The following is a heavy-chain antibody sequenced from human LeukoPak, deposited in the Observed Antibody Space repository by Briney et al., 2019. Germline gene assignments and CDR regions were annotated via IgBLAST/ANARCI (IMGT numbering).Heavy chain of an antibody. V-gene: IGHV1-18*01. Sequence: ASVKVSCKASGGTFSNYAISWVRQAPGQGLEWMGWISAYNGNTNYAQKLQGRVTMTTDTSASTAYMELRSLRSDDTAVYYCAREAYDSSGYAEYFQHWGQGTLVTVSS. CDR1: GGTFSNYA. J-gene: IGHJ1*01. CDR2: ISAYNGNT. D-gene: IGHD3-22*01. CDR3: AREAYDSSGYAEYFQH.